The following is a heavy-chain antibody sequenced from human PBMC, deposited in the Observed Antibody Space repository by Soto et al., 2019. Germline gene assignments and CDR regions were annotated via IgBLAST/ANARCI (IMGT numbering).Heavy chain of an antibody. V-gene: IGHV4-4*02. D-gene: IGHD3-22*01. Sequence: QVQLQESGPGLVKPSGTLSLTCAVSGGSISSSNWWSWVRQPPGQGLEWIGEIYHSGSTNYNPSLKSRVTIPVDKSKNRFSLKLSSVTAADTAVYYCASPAVSGYYLDYWGQGTLVTVSS. CDR1: GGSISSSNW. CDR3: ASPAVSGYYLDY. CDR2: IYHSGST. J-gene: IGHJ4*02.